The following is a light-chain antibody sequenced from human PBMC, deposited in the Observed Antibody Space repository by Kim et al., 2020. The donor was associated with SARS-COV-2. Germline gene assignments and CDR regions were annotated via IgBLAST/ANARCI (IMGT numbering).Light chain of an antibody. CDR2: DNN. Sequence: GQTVTISCSGSNSNIGNNYISWYQQLPGVAPKLLIYDNNQRPSGIPDRFSGSKSGTSATLGITGLQTGDEADYYCGTWDSCLSVVVFGGGTQLTVL. CDR1: NSNIGNNY. J-gene: IGLJ2*01. V-gene: IGLV1-51*01. CDR3: GTWDSCLSVVV.